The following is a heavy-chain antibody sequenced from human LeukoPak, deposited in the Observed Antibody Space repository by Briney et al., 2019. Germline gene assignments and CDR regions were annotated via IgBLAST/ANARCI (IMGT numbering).Heavy chain of an antibody. D-gene: IGHD1-7*01. CDR1: GGTFSSYA. CDR3: ARSRTRYNWNYDFGY. Sequence: SVKVSCKPSGGTFSSYAISWVRQAPGHGRGGLGGIIPIFGTANHAPKFPGRGTITTDESTSTAYMELGSLRSEDTAVYDCARSRTRYNWNYDFGYWGQGTLVTVSS. V-gene: IGHV1-69*05. J-gene: IGHJ4*02. CDR2: IIPIFGTA.